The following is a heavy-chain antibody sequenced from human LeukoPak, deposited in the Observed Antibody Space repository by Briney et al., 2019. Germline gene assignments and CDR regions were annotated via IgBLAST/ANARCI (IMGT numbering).Heavy chain of an antibody. CDR1: GGSISSSGYY. CDR2: IYYSGST. D-gene: IGHD3-10*01. V-gene: IGHV4-39*07. J-gene: IGHJ6*03. CDR3: ARMVRAPYYYMDV. Sequence: PSETLSLTCTVSGGSISSSGYYWGWIRQPPGKGLEWIGSIYYSGSTNYNPSLKSRVTISVDTSKNQFSLKLSSVTAADTAVYYCARMVRAPYYYMDVWGKGTTVTISS.